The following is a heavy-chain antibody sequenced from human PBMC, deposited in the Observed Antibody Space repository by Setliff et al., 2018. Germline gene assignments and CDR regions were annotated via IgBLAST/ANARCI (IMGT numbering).Heavy chain of an antibody. CDR2: IYTSWST. D-gene: IGHD3-3*01. CDR1: GGSISSYY. CDR3: ARMSGFLYVDA. J-gene: IGHJ6*03. V-gene: IGHV4-4*08. Sequence: SETLSLTCTVSGGSISSYYWSWIRQPPGKGLEWIGYIYTSWSTNYNPSLKSRVTMSVDTSKNQFSLKLSSVTAADTAVYYCARMSGFLYVDAWGKGTTVTVSS.